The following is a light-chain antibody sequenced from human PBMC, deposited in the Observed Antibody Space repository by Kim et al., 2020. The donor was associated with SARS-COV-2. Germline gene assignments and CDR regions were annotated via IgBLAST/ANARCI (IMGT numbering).Light chain of an antibody. V-gene: IGLV2-14*03. CDR2: DVT. J-gene: IGLJ3*02. Sequence: QSALTQPASVSGSPGQSITISCAGTSSDVGGYNYVSWYQQHPGKAPKLMIYDVTKRPSGVSARFSGSKSGNTASLTISGLQAEDEADYYCSSYTSTTTSGVFGGGTQLNVL. CDR1: SSDVGGYNY. CDR3: SSYTSTTTSGV.